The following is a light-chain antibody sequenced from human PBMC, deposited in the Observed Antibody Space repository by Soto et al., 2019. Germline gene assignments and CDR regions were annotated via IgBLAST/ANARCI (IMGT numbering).Light chain of an antibody. CDR2: DDS. J-gene: IGKJ4*01. CDR3: QQYNSYSPLT. Sequence: DLQMTQSPSTLSGSVGARVTITCRASQTISSWLAWYQQKPGKAPKLLIYDDSSLETGVPSRFSGSGSGTEFTLTISFLQPEDFANYYCQQYNSYSPLTFGGGTKVDI. V-gene: IGKV1-5*01. CDR1: QTISSW.